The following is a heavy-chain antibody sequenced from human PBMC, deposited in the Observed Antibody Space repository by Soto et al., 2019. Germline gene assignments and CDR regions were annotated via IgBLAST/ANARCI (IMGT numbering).Heavy chain of an antibody. CDR2: ISGSGTYI. J-gene: IGHJ6*02. D-gene: IGHD1-20*01. V-gene: IGHV3-21*01. Sequence: GGSLRLSCAASGFSFSSYGMNWVRQAPGKGLEWVSSISGSGTYIHYADSVKGRFTVSRDNAKNSVYYLQMNSLKSEKTAVYYGARDLRENKWNPPYYYRLDVWGQGTTVTVSS. CDR1: GFSFSSYG. CDR3: ARDLRENKWNPPYYYRLDV.